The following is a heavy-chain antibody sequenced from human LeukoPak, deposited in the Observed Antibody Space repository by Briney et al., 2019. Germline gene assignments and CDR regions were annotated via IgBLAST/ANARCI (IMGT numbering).Heavy chain of an antibody. CDR2: VNLQGGT. D-gene: IGHD3-16*02. CDR1: GGSITQTNY. CDR3: AREGGSYRPLDY. J-gene: IGHJ4*02. V-gene: IGHV4-4*02. Sequence: PSGTLSLTCDVSGGSITQTNYWTLVLQPPGKGLEWIGEVNLQGGTNYNPSLLRRVAISVDTSANHVSLQMTSVTAADTAVYYCAREGGSYRPLDYSGQGTLVTVSS.